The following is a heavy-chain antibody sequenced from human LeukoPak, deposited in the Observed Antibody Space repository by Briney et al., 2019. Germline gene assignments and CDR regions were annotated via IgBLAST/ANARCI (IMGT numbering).Heavy chain of an antibody. D-gene: IGHD5-24*01. CDR1: GGSFSGFY. CDR3: ARLEDGYNYS. Sequence: SETLSLTCAVYGGSFSGFYWSWIRQPPGKGLEWIGYIYYSGSTNYNPSLKSRVTISVDTSKNQFSLKLSSVTAADTAVYYCARLEDGYNYSWGQGTLVTVSS. CDR2: IYYSGST. J-gene: IGHJ5*02. V-gene: IGHV4-59*08.